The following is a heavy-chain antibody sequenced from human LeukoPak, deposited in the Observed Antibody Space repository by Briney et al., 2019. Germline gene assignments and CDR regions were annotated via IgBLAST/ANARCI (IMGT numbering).Heavy chain of an antibody. D-gene: IGHD5-18*01. CDR3: ARDPGDSLYYFDS. J-gene: IGHJ4*02. CDR2: ISVGGGST. Sequence: GGSLRLSCAASGLTFSSYAKTWVRQAPGQGLERVSAISVGGGSTSYADSVKGRFTIPRDNSQSTLYLQMNSLRAENTAVYYCARDPGDSLYYFDSWGQGTLVTVSS. V-gene: IGHV3-23*01. CDR1: GLTFSSYA.